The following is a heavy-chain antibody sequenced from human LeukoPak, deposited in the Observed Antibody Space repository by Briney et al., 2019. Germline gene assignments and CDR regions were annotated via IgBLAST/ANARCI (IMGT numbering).Heavy chain of an antibody. V-gene: IGHV3-53*01. J-gene: IGHJ4*02. Sequence: GGSLRLSCAASGFTFSSYWMSWVRQAPGKGLEWVSVIYSGGNTYYADSVKGRFTISRDNSKNTLYLQMNSLRAEDTAVYYCARDRPHYDILTGYYSDDWGQGTLVTVSS. CDR2: IYSGGNT. CDR1: GFTFSSYW. D-gene: IGHD3-9*01. CDR3: ARDRPHYDILTGYYSDD.